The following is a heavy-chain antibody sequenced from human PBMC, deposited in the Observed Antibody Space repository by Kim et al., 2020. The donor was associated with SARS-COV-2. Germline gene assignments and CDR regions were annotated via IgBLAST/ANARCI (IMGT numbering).Heavy chain of an antibody. V-gene: IGHV3-49*03. CDR1: GFTFGDYA. Sequence: GGSLRLSCTASGFTFGDYAMSWFRQAPGKGLEWVGFIRSKAYGGTTEYAASVKGRFTISRDDSKSIAYLQMNSLKTEDTAVYYCTRALIWFGELSGGDYWGQGTLVTVSS. J-gene: IGHJ4*02. CDR2: IRSKAYGGTT. CDR3: TRALIWFGELSGGDY. D-gene: IGHD3-10*01.